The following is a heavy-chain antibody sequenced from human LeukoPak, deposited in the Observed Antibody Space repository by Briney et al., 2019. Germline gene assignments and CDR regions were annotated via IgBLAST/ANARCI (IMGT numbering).Heavy chain of an antibody. CDR3: AKDRIYCSSTSCYDVFDY. D-gene: IGHD2-2*01. Sequence: PGGSLRLSCAASGFTFSSYAMSWVRQAPGKGLEWVSDISGSGGSTYYADSVKGRFTISRDNSKTTLYLQMNSLRAEGTAVYYCAKDRIYCSSTSCYDVFDYWGQGTLVTVSS. CDR1: GFTFSSYA. V-gene: IGHV3-23*01. J-gene: IGHJ4*02. CDR2: ISGSGGST.